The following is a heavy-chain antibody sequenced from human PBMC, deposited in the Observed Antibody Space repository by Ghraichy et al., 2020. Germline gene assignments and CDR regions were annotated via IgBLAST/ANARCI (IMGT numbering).Heavy chain of an antibody. J-gene: IGHJ6*02. CDR1: GGSFSGYY. D-gene: IGHD3-10*01. CDR3: ARATSMVRGVMGSAHYYYYYGMDV. Sequence: SETLSLTCAVYGGSFSGYYWSWIRQPPGKGLEWIGEINHSGSTNYNPSLKSRVTISVDTSKNQFSLKLSSVTAADTAVYYCARATSMVRGVMGSAHYYYYYGMDVWGQGTTVTVSS. CDR2: INHSGST. V-gene: IGHV4-34*01.